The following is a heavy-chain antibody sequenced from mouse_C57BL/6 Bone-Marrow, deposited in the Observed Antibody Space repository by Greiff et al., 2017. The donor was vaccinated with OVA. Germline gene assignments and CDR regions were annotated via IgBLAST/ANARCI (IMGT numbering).Heavy chain of an antibody. CDR2: IYPRSGNT. J-gene: IGHJ1*03. CDR1: GYTFTSYG. Sequence: QVQLKESGAELARPGASVKLSCKASGYTFTSYGISWVKQRTGQGLEWIGEIYPRSGNTYYNEKFKGKATLTADKSSSTAYMELRSLTSEDAAVYFCAGGSSYVGYFDVWGTGTTVTVSS. CDR3: AGGSSYVGYFDV. V-gene: IGHV1-81*01. D-gene: IGHD1-1*01.